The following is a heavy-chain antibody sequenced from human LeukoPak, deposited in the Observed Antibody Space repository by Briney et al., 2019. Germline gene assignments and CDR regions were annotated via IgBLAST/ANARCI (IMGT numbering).Heavy chain of an antibody. V-gene: IGHV3-23*01. CDR3: ARYSSGWYCLDY. CDR2: ISGGGST. D-gene: IGHD6-19*01. Sequence: GGSLRLSCAASGFTFSSYAMSWVRQAPGKGLEWVSAISGGGSTCYADSVKGRFTISRDNSKNTLYLQMNSLRAEDTAVYYCARYSSGWYCLDYWGQGTLVTVSS. J-gene: IGHJ4*02. CDR1: GFTFSSYA.